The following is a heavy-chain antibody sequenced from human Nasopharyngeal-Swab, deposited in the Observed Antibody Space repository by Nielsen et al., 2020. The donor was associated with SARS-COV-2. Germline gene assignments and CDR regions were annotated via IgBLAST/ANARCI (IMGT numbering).Heavy chain of an antibody. CDR1: GFTVSSNY. D-gene: IGHD6-13*01. CDR2: IYSGGST. Sequence: GESLKISCAASGFTVSSNYMSWVRQAPGKGLEWVSVIYSGGSTYYADSVKGRFTIPRDNSKNTLYLQMNSLRAEDTAVYYCARDVAAAGYYFDYWGQGTLVTVSS. J-gene: IGHJ4*02. V-gene: IGHV3-66*01. CDR3: ARDVAAAGYYFDY.